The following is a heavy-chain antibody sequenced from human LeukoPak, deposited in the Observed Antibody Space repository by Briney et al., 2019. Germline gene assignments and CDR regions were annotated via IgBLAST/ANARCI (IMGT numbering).Heavy chain of an antibody. CDR3: ARHIRTYYYYGIDV. CDR1: GYDFSNNW. V-gene: IGHV5-51*01. Sequence: GESLKISCKGSGYDFSNNWIGWVRQMPGRGLEWMGIIYPGDSDTRYSPSFQGQVTISVDKSISTAYLQWGSLKASDTAMYYCARHIRTYYYYGIDVWGQGTTVTVSS. CDR2: IYPGDSDT. D-gene: IGHD1-14*01. J-gene: IGHJ6*02.